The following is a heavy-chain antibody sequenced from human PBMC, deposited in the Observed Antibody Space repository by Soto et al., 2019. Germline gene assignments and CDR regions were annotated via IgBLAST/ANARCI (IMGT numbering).Heavy chain of an antibody. CDR2: INTNTGNP. V-gene: IGHV7-4-1*01. CDR1: GYTFTSYA. CDR3: ARVPYCSSTSCYTGEERKYYYYGMDV. J-gene: IGHJ6*02. Sequence: QVQLVQSGSELKKPGASVKVSCKASGYTFTSYAMNWVRQAPGQGLEWMGWINTNTGNPTYAQGLTGRFVFAVDTSVSTAYLQICSLRAEDTAVYYCARVPYCSSTSCYTGEERKYYYYGMDVWGQGTTVTVSS. D-gene: IGHD2-2*02.